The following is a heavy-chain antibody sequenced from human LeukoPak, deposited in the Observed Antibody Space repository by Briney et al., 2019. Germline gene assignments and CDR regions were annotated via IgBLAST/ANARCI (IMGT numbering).Heavy chain of an antibody. Sequence: GGSLRLSCEASGFTFSNYWMHWVRQPPGKGLMWVSQISTDGSQTFYADSVKGRFTISRDNAKNSLYLQMNSLRAEDTAVYYCARDGNYYDSSGYYYQLDYWGQGTLVTVSS. CDR2: ISTDGSQT. V-gene: IGHV3-74*01. D-gene: IGHD3-22*01. J-gene: IGHJ4*02. CDR1: GFTFSNYW. CDR3: ARDGNYYDSSGYYYQLDY.